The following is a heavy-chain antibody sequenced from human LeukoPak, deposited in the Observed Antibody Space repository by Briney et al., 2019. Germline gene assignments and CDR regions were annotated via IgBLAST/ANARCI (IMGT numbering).Heavy chain of an antibody. CDR2: IIPIFGTA. CDR3: ARARSPNYDFWSGYHYYYGMDV. CDR1: GGTFSSYA. Sequence: GASVKVSCKASGGTFSSYAISWARQAPGQGLEWMGGIIPIFGTANYAQKFQGRVTITADESTSTAYMELSSLRSEDTAVYYCARARSPNYDFWSGYHYYYGMDVWGQGTTVTVSS. J-gene: IGHJ6*02. D-gene: IGHD3-3*01. V-gene: IGHV1-69*13.